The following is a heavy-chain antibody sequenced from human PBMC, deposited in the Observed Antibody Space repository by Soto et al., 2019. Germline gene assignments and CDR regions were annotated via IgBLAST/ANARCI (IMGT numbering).Heavy chain of an antibody. CDR1: GFTFSTYA. CDR3: AKGRLLLDY. Sequence: EVQLLESGGGLVQPGGSLRLSCAASGFTFSTYAMTWVRQAPGKGLQWVSSIFVSGVTNYADSVKGRFTISRDNSNNTLYLQMSSLRAEDTALYYCAKGRLLLDYWGRGTLVTVSS. V-gene: IGHV3-23*01. CDR2: IFVSGVT. D-gene: IGHD4-17*01. J-gene: IGHJ4*02.